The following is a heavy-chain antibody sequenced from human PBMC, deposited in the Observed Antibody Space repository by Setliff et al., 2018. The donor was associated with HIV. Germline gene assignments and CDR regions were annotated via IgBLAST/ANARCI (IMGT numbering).Heavy chain of an antibody. D-gene: IGHD6-19*01. CDR1: GYTFTNYY. CDR2: ITPNGGSA. J-gene: IGHJ5*02. CDR3: TRSSSDWIQVRFDP. V-gene: IGHV1-46*01. Sequence: ASVKVSCKTSGYTFTNYYVHWVRQAPGQGLEWMGAITPNGGSANYAQKFQGRVTMTSDTSTSTVYMELRNLRSDDTAVYFCTRSSSDWIQVRFDPWGQGTLVTVSS.